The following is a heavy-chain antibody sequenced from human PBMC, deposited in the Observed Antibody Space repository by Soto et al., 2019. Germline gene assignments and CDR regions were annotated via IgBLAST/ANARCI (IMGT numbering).Heavy chain of an antibody. J-gene: IGHJ6*02. CDR2: IYYSGST. CDR1: GGSISSSSYY. V-gene: IGHV4-39*02. CDR3: ARRSNYYYGMDV. Sequence: SETLSLTCTVSGGSISSSSYYWGWIRQPPGKGLEWIGSIYYSGSTYYNPSLKSRVTISVDKSISTAYLQWSSLKASDTAMYYCARRSNYYYGMDVWGQGTTVTVSS.